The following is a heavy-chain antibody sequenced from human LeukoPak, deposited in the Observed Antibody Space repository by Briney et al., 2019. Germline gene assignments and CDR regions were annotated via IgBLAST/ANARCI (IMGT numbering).Heavy chain of an antibody. CDR3: AREGTTVVTRALDY. CDR1: GGSFSGYY. Sequence: PSETLSLTCAVYGGSFSGYYWSWIRQPPGKGLEWIGEINHSGSTNYNPSLKSRVTISVDTSKNQFSLKLSSVTAADTAVYYCAREGTTVVTRALDYWGQGTLVTVSS. J-gene: IGHJ4*02. D-gene: IGHD4-23*01. CDR2: INHSGST. V-gene: IGHV4-34*01.